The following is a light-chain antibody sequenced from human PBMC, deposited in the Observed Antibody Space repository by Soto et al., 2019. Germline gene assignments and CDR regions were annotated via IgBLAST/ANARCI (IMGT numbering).Light chain of an antibody. J-gene: IGKJ4*01. Sequence: EIVLTQSPGTLSLSPGERATLSCRASQYVSTTFFAWYQQKPGQAPRLLIYGTSNRATGIPDTFSGSGSVTDFTLAISRPEPEDFAVSYCQQYGSSPLSVGGGTRMEIK. CDR1: QYVSTTF. CDR2: GTS. CDR3: QQYGSSPLS. V-gene: IGKV3-20*01.